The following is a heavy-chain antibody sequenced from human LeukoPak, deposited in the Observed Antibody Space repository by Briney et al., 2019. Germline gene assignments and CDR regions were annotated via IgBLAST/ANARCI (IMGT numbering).Heavy chain of an antibody. CDR2: IYTSGST. Sequence: SQTLSLTCTVSGGSISSGSYYWSWIRQPAGKGLEWIGRIYTSGSTNYNPSLKSRVTISVDTSKNQFSLKLSSVTAADTAVYYCARKVRYDFWSGYLDDYWGQGTLVTVSS. V-gene: IGHV4-61*02. CDR3: ARKVRYDFWSGYLDDY. J-gene: IGHJ4*02. D-gene: IGHD3-3*01. CDR1: GGSISSGSYY.